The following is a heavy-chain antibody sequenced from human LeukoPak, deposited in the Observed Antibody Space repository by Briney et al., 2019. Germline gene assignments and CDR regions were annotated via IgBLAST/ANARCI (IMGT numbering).Heavy chain of an antibody. CDR1: GFTFSNAW. V-gene: IGHV3-15*04. CDR3: TTSPTRFDY. J-gene: IGHJ4*02. Sequence: GGSLRLSCAASGFTFSNAWMSWVRQAPGEGLEWVGRIESKTDGGTTDYAAPVKGRFTISRDDSKNTLYLQMNSLKTEDTAVYYCTTSPTRFDYWGQGTLVTVSS. CDR2: IESKTDGGTT.